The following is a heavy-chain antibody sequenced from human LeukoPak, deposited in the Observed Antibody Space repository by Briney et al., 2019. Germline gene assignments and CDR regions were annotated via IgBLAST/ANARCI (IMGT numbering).Heavy chain of an antibody. J-gene: IGHJ4*02. CDR1: GGSFSGYY. CDR3: ARDYCSGGSCFTLGY. D-gene: IGHD2-15*01. Sequence: SETLSLTCAVYGGSFSGYYWSWIRQPPGKGLEWIGEINHSGSTNYNPFLKSRVTISVDTSKNQFSLKLSSVTAADTAVYYCARDYCSGGSCFTLGYWGQGTLVTVSS. CDR2: INHSGST. V-gene: IGHV4-34*01.